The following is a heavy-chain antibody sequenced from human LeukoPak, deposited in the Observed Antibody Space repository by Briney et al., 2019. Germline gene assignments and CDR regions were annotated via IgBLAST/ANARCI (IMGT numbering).Heavy chain of an antibody. CDR2: INGDGIST. Sequence: GGSLRLSCAASGFTFSTYFMHWVRRAPGKGLVWVSRINGDGISTTYADSVMGRFTISRDNAKNTLYLQMNSLRAEDTAVYYCARKHYGPDYWGQGTLVTVSS. J-gene: IGHJ4*02. CDR1: GFTFSTYF. D-gene: IGHD4-17*01. V-gene: IGHV3-74*01. CDR3: ARKHYGPDY.